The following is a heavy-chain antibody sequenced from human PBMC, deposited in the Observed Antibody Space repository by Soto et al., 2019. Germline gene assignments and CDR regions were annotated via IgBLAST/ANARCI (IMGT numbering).Heavy chain of an antibody. J-gene: IGHJ4*02. V-gene: IGHV3-30*18. CDR1: GFTFSSYG. D-gene: IGHD2-15*01. CDR3: AKGEPVEQLLDSYFDY. Sequence: PGGSLRLSCAASGFTFSSYGMHWVRQAPGKGLEWVAVISYDGSNKYYADSVKGRFTISRDNSKNTLYLQMNSLRAEDTAVYYCAKGEPVEQLLDSYFDYWGQGTLVTVSS. CDR2: ISYDGSNK.